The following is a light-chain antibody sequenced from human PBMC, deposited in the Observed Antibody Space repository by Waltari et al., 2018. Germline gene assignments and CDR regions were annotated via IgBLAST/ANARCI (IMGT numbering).Light chain of an antibody. CDR1: QSVSRW. CDR3: QQFNSNSWT. Sequence: DIQMTQSPSTLSASVGDRVTITCRASQSVSRWLAWYPQKPGKAPKLLIYQASTLESGVPSRFSGSSSGTQFTLTISSLQPDDFATYYCQQFNSNSWTFGQGTKVEIQ. V-gene: IGKV1-5*03. CDR2: QAS. J-gene: IGKJ1*01.